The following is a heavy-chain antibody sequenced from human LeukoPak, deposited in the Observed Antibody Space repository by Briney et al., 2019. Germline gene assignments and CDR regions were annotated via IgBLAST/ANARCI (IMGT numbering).Heavy chain of an antibody. CDR2: ISGSDCCT. CDR1: GFTFSSYG. Sequence: GGSLRLSCAASGFTFSSYGMTWVRQAPGKGLEWVSAISGSDCCTYYADSVKGRFTISRDNSKNTLYLQMNSLRADDTAVYYCATGGSYCSGGSCSDDPNYYLPFDYWGQGTLVTVSS. D-gene: IGHD2-15*01. J-gene: IGHJ4*02. CDR3: ATGGSYCSGGSCSDDPNYYLPFDY. V-gene: IGHV3-23*01.